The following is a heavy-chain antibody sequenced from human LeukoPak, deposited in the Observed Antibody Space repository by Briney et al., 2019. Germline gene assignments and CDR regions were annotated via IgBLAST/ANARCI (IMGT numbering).Heavy chain of an antibody. V-gene: IGHV4-31*03. CDR1: GGSISSGGYY. CDR3: ARAHYYDRTIFDY. J-gene: IGHJ4*02. D-gene: IGHD3-22*01. CDR2: IYYSGST. Sequence: SGTLSLTCTVSGGSISSGGYYWSWIRQHPGKGLEWIGYIYYSGSTYYHPSLKSRVTISVDTSKNQFSLKLSSVTAADTAVYYCARAHYYDRTIFDYWGQGTLVTVSS.